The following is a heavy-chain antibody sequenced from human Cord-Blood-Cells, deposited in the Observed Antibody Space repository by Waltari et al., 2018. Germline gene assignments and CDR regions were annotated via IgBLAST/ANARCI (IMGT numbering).Heavy chain of an antibody. D-gene: IGHD2-8*01. V-gene: IGHV3-30-3*01. J-gene: IGHJ2*01. CDR1: GFTFSSYA. CDR2: ISYDGINK. Sequence: QVQLVESGGGVVQPGRSLRLPCAASGFTFSSYAMHWVRQAPGKGLECVAVISYDGINKYYADCVKGRFTISRDNSKNTLYLQMNSLRAEDTAVYYCAGDFNGGGYFDLWGRGTLVTVSS. CDR3: AGDFNGGGYFDL.